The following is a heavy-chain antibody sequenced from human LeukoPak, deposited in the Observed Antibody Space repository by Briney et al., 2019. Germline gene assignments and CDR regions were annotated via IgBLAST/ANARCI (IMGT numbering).Heavy chain of an antibody. J-gene: IGHJ3*01. CDR3: DRLASDNGQHVGALDF. V-gene: IGHV4-30-4*01. Sequence: PSQTLSLTCSVSGASIGSHYYYWTWIRQPPGKGLEWVGFISSNGDTYYNPSLESRVTISRDTSKNQFSLRLSSVSATDTAVYYCDRLASDNGQHVGALDFWGQGTMVTVSS. CDR1: GASIGSHYYY. D-gene: IGHD4-17*01. CDR2: ISSNGDT.